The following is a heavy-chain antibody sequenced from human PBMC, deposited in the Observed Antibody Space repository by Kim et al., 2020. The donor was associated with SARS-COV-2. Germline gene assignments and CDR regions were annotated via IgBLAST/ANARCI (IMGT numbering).Heavy chain of an antibody. J-gene: IGHJ4*02. CDR2: IYTSGST. D-gene: IGHD3-3*01. CDR1: VGSISSYY. V-gene: IGHV4-4*07. Sequence: SETLSLTCTVSVGSISSYYWSWIRQPAGKGLEWIGRIYTSGSTNYNPSLKSRVTMSVDTSKNQFSLKLSSVTAADTAVYYCARDVLRFLEGRRGGDYYFDYWGQGTLVTVSS. CDR3: ARDVLRFLEGRRGGDYYFDY.